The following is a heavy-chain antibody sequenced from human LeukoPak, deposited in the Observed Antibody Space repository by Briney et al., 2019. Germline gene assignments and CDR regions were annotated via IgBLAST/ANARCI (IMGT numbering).Heavy chain of an antibody. D-gene: IGHD3-22*01. J-gene: IGHJ4*02. CDR2: IRYDGSNK. Sequence: GGSLRLSCAASGCTFSSYGMHWVRQAPGKGLEWVAFIRYDGSNKYYADSVKGRFTISRDNSKNTLYLQMNSLRAEDTAVYYCAKDKGYDSSGVDYWGQGTLVTVSS. V-gene: IGHV3-30*02. CDR1: GCTFSSYG. CDR3: AKDKGYDSSGVDY.